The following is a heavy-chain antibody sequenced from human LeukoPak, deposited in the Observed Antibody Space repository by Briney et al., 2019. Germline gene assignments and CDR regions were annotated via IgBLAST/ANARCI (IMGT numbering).Heavy chain of an antibody. V-gene: IGHV1-18*01. J-gene: IGHJ4*02. D-gene: IGHD1-26*01. Sequence: ASVKVSCKASGYIFINHGIAGVRQAPGQGLEYMGWISAYNGNTDYAQRLQGRVTMTTDTSTSTADMELRSLRSDDKAVYYCARWGGSPNDYWGQGTLVTVSS. CDR3: ARWGGSPNDY. CDR1: GYIFINHG. CDR2: ISAYNGNT.